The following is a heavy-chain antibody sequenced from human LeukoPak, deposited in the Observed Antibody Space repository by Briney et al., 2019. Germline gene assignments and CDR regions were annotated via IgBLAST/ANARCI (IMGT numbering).Heavy chain of an antibody. CDR2: ISGSGGST. D-gene: IGHD2-2*02. V-gene: IGHV3-23*01. CDR3: AKLLYIVVVPAAIAFDI. J-gene: IGHJ3*02. Sequence: GGSLRLSCAASGFTFSSYAMSWVRQAPGKGLEWVSAISGSGGSTYYADSVKGRFTISRDNSKNTLYLQMNSLRAVDTAVYYCAKLLYIVVVPAAIAFDIWGQGTMVTVSS. CDR1: GFTFSSYA.